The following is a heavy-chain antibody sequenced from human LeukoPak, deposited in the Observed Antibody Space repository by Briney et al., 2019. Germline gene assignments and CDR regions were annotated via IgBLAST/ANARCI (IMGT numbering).Heavy chain of an antibody. J-gene: IGHJ4*02. CDR2: IYHSGST. Sequence: SQTLSLTCAVSGGSISSGGYSWSWIRQPPGTGLEWIGYIYHSGSTYYNPSLKSRVTISVDRSKNQFSLRLSSVTAADTAVYYCARGGDYYDSSGYYPPDYWGQGTLVTVSS. CDR1: GGSISSGGYS. CDR3: ARGGDYYDSSGYYPPDY. V-gene: IGHV4-30-2*01. D-gene: IGHD3-22*01.